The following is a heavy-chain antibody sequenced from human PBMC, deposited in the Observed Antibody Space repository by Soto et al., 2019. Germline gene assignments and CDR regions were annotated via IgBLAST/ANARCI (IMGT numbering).Heavy chain of an antibody. CDR1: GGSISSXXXX. CDR2: IYNSGST. J-gene: IGHJ5*02. V-gene: IGHV4-31*01. CDR3: ARDPAP. Sequence: QVQLQESGPGLVKPSQTLSLTCTVSGGSISSXXXXXXWIRQHPGKGLEWIGYIYNSGSTYYNPSLKSXXXXSAXTXKXXXXXXXSXVTAADTAVYYCARDPAPWGQGTLVTVSS.